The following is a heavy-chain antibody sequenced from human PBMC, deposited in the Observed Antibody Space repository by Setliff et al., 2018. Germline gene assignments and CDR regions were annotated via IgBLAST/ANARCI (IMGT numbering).Heavy chain of an antibody. Sequence: SETLSLTCTVSGDSISSRRNYWGWFRQPAGKELEWIGQIYTSWSTNYNPSLKSRVTISLDTSKAQFSLKLSSVTAADSAVYYCARMSGFQYMDVWGKGTTVTVSS. V-gene: IGHV4-61*09. CDR1: GDSISSRRNY. CDR3: ARMSGFQYMDV. CDR2: IYTSWST. D-gene: IGHD3-3*01. J-gene: IGHJ6*03.